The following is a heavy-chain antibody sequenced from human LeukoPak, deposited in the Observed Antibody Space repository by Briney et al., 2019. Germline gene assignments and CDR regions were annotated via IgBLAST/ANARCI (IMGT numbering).Heavy chain of an antibody. CDR1: GGSISSYS. D-gene: IGHD4-17*01. CDR3: ARHLDYGDHQGAFDI. V-gene: IGHV4-59*08. Sequence: SETLSLTCTVSGGSISSYSWSWIRQPPGKGLEWIGYIYSSGRTNHNPSLKSRVTISVSTSRNQFSLNLSSVTAADTAVYYCARHLDYGDHQGAFDIWGQGTMVTVSS. J-gene: IGHJ3*02. CDR2: IYSSGRT.